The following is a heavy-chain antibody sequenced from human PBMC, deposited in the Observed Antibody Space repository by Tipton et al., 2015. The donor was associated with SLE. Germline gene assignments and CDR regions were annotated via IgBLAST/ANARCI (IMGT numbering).Heavy chain of an antibody. D-gene: IGHD7-27*01. CDR1: GGSISSSSYY. J-gene: IGHJ4*02. Sequence: TLSLTCTVSGGSISSSSYYWGWIRQPPGKGLEWIGEINHRGSTNYNPSLKSRVTISVDTSKNQFSLRLSSVTAADTAVYYCARYGDWGSDYWGQGTLVTVSS. V-gene: IGHV4-39*07. CDR3: ARYGDWGSDY. CDR2: INHRGST.